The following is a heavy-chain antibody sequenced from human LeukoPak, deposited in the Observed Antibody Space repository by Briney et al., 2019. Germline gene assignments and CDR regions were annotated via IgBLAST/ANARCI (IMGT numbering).Heavy chain of an antibody. CDR1: AYSISSDYY. Sequence: SETLSLTCTVSAYSISSDYYWGWIRQPPGKGLEWIGSIYHSGSTYYNPSLKSRVTISVDTSKNQFSLKLSSVTAADTAVYYCAGINDYGDYGFVYWGQGTLVTVSS. CDR2: IYHSGST. D-gene: IGHD4-17*01. J-gene: IGHJ4*02. CDR3: AGINDYGDYGFVY. V-gene: IGHV4-38-2*02.